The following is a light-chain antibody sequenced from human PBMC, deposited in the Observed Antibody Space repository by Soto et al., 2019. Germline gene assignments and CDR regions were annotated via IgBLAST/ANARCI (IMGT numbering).Light chain of an antibody. CDR3: CSFTVSATYV. Sequence: QSALTQPASVSGSPGQSITISCTGTSTDIGGYNHVSWYQQHPGKAAKVLIYDVSNRPSGISNRFSGSKSGNTASLTISGLQAEDEADYYCCSFTVSATYVFGAGTKVTVL. J-gene: IGLJ1*01. V-gene: IGLV2-14*03. CDR2: DVS. CDR1: STDIGGYNH.